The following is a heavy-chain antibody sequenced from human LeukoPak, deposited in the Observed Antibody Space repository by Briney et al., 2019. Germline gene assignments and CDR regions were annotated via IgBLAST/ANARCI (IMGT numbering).Heavy chain of an antibody. D-gene: IGHD2-21*02. J-gene: IGHJ3*02. Sequence: GGSLRLSCAASGFTFSSYEMNWVRQAPGKGLEWVSYISNSRSIIYYADSVKGRFTISRDNAKISLYLQMSSLRAEDTAVYYCARDGDGYGDTFDIWGQGTMVTVSS. CDR1: GFTFSSYE. V-gene: IGHV3-48*03. CDR3: ARDGDGYGDTFDI. CDR2: ISNSRSII.